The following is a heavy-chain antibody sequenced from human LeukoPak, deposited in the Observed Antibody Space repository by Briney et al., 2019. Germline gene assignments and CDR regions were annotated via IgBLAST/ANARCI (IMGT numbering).Heavy chain of an antibody. J-gene: IGHJ2*01. Sequence: SSETLSLTCTVSVGSISRHYWRWIRQPPGRGLEWIGYIYYSGSNNYNASLQSRVTISVDTSKNQFSLKLSSVTAADTAVYYCAKGGWSLDVWGRGTLVTVSS. V-gene: IGHV4-59*11. CDR2: IYYSGSN. D-gene: IGHD1-26*01. CDR1: VGSISRHY. CDR3: AKGGWSLDV.